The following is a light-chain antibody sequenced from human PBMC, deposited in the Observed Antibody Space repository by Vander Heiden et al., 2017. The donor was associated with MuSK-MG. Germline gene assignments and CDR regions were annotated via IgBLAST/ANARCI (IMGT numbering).Light chain of an antibody. J-gene: IGLJ2*01. CDR2: EVN. V-gene: IGLV2-8*01. CDR3: STVAGSDDFVV. CDR1: SSDVGAYNY. Sequence: GCRRLTVTKTCTGTSSDVGAYNYVSWYQQHPGKAPKLMIYEVNKRPSGVPDRFSGFKSGIAAALTVSRHLAGVVAGYSSSTVAGSDDFVVFGGGTKLTVL.